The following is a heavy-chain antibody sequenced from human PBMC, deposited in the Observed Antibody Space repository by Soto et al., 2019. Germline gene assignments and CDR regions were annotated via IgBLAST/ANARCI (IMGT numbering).Heavy chain of an antibody. V-gene: IGHV3-30-3*01. CDR3: ARDSDIVVVPAAKTYYYYGMDV. J-gene: IGHJ6*01. CDR1: GFTFSSYA. CDR2: ISYDGSNK. Sequence: QVQLVESGGGVVQPGRSLRLSCAASGFTFSSYAMHWVRQAPGKGLEWVAVISYDGSNKYYADSVKGRFTISRDNSKNTLYLQMNSLRAEDTAVYYCARDSDIVVVPAAKTYYYYGMDVW. D-gene: IGHD2-2*01.